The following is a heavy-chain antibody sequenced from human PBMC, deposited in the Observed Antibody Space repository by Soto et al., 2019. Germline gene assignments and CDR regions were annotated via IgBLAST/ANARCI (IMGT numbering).Heavy chain of an antibody. J-gene: IGHJ4*02. D-gene: IGHD4-17*01. CDR3: ARNDYGDYVGFYDY. V-gene: IGHV1-69*13. CDR1: GGTFSSYA. Sequence: VKVSCKASGGTFSSYAISWVRQAPGQGLEWMGGIIPIFGTANYAQKFQGRVTITADESTSTAYMELSSLRSEDTAVYYCARNDYGDYVGFYDYWGQGTLVTVSS. CDR2: IIPIFGTA.